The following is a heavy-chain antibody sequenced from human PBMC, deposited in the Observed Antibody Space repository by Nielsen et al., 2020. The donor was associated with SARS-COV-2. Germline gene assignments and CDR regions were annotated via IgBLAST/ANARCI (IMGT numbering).Heavy chain of an antibody. D-gene: IGHD5-18*01. CDR3: ARHIDSYGPYYFDY. J-gene: IGHJ4*02. Sequence: WIRQPPGKGLEWIGYIYYSGSTSYNPSLKSRVTISVDTSKNQFSLKLSSVTAADAAVYYCARHIDSYGPYYFDYWGQGTLVTVSS. CDR2: IYYSGST. V-gene: IGHV4-59*08.